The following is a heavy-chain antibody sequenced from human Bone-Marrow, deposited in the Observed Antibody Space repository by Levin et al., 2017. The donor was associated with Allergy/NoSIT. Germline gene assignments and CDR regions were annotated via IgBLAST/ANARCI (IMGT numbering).Heavy chain of an antibody. D-gene: IGHD6-6*01. J-gene: IGHJ6*02. V-gene: IGHV3-33*01. CDR1: GFTFKSYG. Sequence: SCTASGFTFKSYGMHWVRQAPGRGLEWVASIWFDGSNEWYAESVKGRITISRDNSKNTLYLQMKTLRAEDTAKYFCAREGAYSKSSSSLFNGYYYYGMDVWGQGTTIIVSS. CDR2: IWFDGSNE. CDR3: AREGAYSKSSSSLFNGYYYYGMDV.